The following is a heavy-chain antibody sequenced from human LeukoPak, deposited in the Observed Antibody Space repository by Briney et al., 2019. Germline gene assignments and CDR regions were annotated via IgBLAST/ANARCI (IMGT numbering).Heavy chain of an antibody. V-gene: IGHV3-48*03. D-gene: IGHD3-10*01. CDR3: ARDGSGTAFDI. Sequence: GGSLRLSCVASGFTFSSYEMTWVRQAPGKGLEWLSYISSSGSTIYYADSVKGRFTISRDNAKNTLYLQMNSLRAEDTAVYYCARDGSGTAFDIWGQGTMVTVSS. CDR1: GFTFSSYE. CDR2: ISSSGSTI. J-gene: IGHJ3*02.